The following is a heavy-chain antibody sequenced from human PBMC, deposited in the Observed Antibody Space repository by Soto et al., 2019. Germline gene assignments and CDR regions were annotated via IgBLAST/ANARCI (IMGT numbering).Heavy chain of an antibody. CDR1: GGTFSSYA. J-gene: IGHJ4*02. CDR2: IIPIFGTA. D-gene: IGHD3-10*01. Sequence: SVKVSCKASGGTFSSYAISWVRQAPGQGLEWMGGIIPIFGTANYAQKFQGRVTMTADESTNTAYMELRSLRSEDTAMYFCATSYGSGYRAFDASGQGALVTVSS. V-gene: IGHV1-69*13. CDR3: ATSYGSGYRAFDA.